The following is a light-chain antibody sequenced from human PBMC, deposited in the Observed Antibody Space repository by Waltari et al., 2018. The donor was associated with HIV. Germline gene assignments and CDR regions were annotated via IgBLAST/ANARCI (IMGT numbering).Light chain of an antibody. CDR1: QGISNY. CDR3: QNYYSVWT. J-gene: IGKJ1*01. CDR2: SVS. V-gene: IGKV1-27*01. Sequence: DIQMTQSPSSLSASVGDRVTIPCRASQGISNYFAWYQQKPRKVPKLLIYSVSTLQSGVPSRFSGSGSGTDFTLTISSLQPEDVATYFCQNYYSVWTFGQGTKVEIK.